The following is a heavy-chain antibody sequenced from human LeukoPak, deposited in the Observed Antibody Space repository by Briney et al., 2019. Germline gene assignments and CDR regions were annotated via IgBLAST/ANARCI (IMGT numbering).Heavy chain of an antibody. CDR2: INSDGSST. J-gene: IGHJ5*02. Sequence: PGGSLRLSCAASGFTFSTYWMHWVRQAPGKGLVWVSRINSDGSSTIYADSVKGRFTISRDNAKNTFYLQMNSLRAEDTAVYYCATSRGNWFDPWGQGTLVTVSS. CDR3: ATSRGNWFDP. CDR1: GFTFSTYW. D-gene: IGHD3-10*01. V-gene: IGHV3-74*01.